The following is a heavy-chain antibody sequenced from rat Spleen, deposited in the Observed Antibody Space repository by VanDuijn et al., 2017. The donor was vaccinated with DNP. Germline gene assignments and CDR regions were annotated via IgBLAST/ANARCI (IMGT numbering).Heavy chain of an antibody. J-gene: IGHJ2*01. D-gene: IGHD4-3*01. CDR2: IGSPAYAP. V-gene: IGHV5-22*01. CDR1: GFTFSAYY. CDR3: VRWNSGHFDY. Sequence: EVQLVESGGGLVQPGRSLKLSCAASGFTFSAYYMAWVRQAPAKGLEWVAYIGSPAYAPYHGDSVKGRFTISRDNAKSTLYLQMNSLRSEDMATHYCVRWNSGHFDYWGQGVMVTVSS.